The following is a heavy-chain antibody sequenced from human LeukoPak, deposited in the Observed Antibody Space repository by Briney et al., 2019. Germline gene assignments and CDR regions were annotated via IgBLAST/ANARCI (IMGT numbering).Heavy chain of an antibody. Sequence: PGGSLRLSCEASGFSFSSYATSWARQAPGKGLEWVSGISGSGGSTYYAGSVKGRFTISRDISKNTLYLQMNSLRAEDTAVYYCARDLYADFWSGSVFDYWGQGTLVTVSS. CDR2: ISGSGGST. V-gene: IGHV3-23*01. CDR1: GFSFSSYA. CDR3: ARDLYADFWSGSVFDY. J-gene: IGHJ4*02. D-gene: IGHD3-3*01.